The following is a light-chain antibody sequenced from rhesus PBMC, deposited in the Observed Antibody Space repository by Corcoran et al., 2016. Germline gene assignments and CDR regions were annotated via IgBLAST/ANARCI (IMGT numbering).Light chain of an antibody. CDR1: QGISSW. V-gene: IGKV1-22*01. CDR2: KAS. Sequence: DIQMTQSPSSLSASVGDTVTITCRASQGISSWLAWYQQKPGTAPKLLIYKASHLQSGVPSRFSGSGSGTDFTRTISSLKSEGFATDYCQQGNSNPRAFGQGTKVEIK. J-gene: IGKJ1*01. CDR3: QQGNSNPRA.